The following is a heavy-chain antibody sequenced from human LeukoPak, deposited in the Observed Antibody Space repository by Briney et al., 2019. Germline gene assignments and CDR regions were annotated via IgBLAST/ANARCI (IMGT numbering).Heavy chain of an antibody. D-gene: IGHD3-22*01. Sequence: GGSLRLPCAASGFTFNDYEMNWVRQAPGKGLEWVSYISSSGGARYYADSAKGRFTISRDNAKSSLYLQMNSLRGEDTAVYYCARGPEDYYESSGYFYLWGQGTLVTVSS. CDR3: ARGPEDYYESSGYFYL. J-gene: IGHJ4*02. CDR2: ISSSGGAR. V-gene: IGHV3-48*03. CDR1: GFTFNDYE.